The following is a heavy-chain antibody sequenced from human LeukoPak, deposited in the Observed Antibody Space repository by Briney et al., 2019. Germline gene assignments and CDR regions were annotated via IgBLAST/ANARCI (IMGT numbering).Heavy chain of an antibody. Sequence: GGSLRLSCTASAFTLNNYAMNWVRQAPGKGLEWVSGISDSGDSTYYADSVKGRFTISRDSSKNTVSLQMSSLRAEDTAVYYCAKSLRYRYGDCSEDWGQGTLVTVSS. J-gene: IGHJ4*02. CDR1: AFTLNNYA. V-gene: IGHV3-23*01. CDR2: ISDSGDST. CDR3: AKSLRYRYGDCSED. D-gene: IGHD2-21*02.